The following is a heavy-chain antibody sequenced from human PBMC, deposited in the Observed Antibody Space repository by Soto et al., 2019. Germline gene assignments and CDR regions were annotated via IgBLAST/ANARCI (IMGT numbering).Heavy chain of an antibody. CDR3: ARDGSGFHWYFDL. CDR1: GDSVSSKTAT. Sequence: QVQLQQSGPGLVKPSQTLSLICAISGDSVSSKTATWNWIRQSPSRGLEWLGRTYYRSKWYNDYDVSVKSRVVITPDTSKNQLSLHLNSVTPDDAAVYFCARDGSGFHWYFDLWGRGTLVTVSS. V-gene: IGHV6-1*01. CDR2: TYYRSKWYN. J-gene: IGHJ2*01. D-gene: IGHD6-19*01.